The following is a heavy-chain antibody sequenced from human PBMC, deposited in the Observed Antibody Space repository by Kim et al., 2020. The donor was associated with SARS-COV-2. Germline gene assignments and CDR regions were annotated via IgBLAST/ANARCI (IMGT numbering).Heavy chain of an antibody. J-gene: IGHJ5*02. V-gene: IGHV1-3*01. Sequence: ASVKVSCKASGYTFDTFSLYWLRQAPGQRFEWMGWINGGNGNKRYSQNFQGRVTFTRDTSATTAYMELTSLTFKDTAVYYCAREGSGSYNWLDPWGQGTL. CDR1: GYTFDTFS. CDR3: AREGSGSYNWLDP. D-gene: IGHD3-10*01. CDR2: INGGNGNK.